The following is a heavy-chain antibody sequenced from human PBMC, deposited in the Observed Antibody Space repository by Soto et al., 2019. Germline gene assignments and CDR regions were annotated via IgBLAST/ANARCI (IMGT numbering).Heavy chain of an antibody. Sequence: EVQLVESGGGLVQPGGSLRLSCAASGFTFSVYSMNWIRQAPGKGLQWVSYMISDMKTIHYADSVKGRFTISRDNAKNLVYLQMTSLRDEDTAVYYCARSVEGHFDYWGQGALVTVSS. V-gene: IGHV3-48*02. CDR1: GFTFSVYS. CDR2: MISDMKTI. J-gene: IGHJ4*02. D-gene: IGHD6-19*01. CDR3: ARSVEGHFDY.